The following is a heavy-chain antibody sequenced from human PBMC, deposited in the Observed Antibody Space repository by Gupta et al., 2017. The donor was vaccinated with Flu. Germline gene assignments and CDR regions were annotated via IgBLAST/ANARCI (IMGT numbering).Heavy chain of an antibody. J-gene: IGHJ3*02. Sequence: EVQLVASGGGLVTPGGFRRPSCAAPVFPFNIYYTTCGRPTPREGVEGVTSISSSSSYIYYADSVKGRFTISRYNAKNSLFLQMNSLRAEDAAVYYCARHFSDRDAFDIWGQGTMVTV. D-gene: IGHD3-22*01. CDR3: ARHFSDRDAFDI. CDR1: VFPFNIYY. V-gene: IGHV3-21*01. CDR2: ISSSSSYI.